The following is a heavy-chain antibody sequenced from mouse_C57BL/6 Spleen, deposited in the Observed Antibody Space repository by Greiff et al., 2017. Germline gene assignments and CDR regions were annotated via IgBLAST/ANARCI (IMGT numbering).Heavy chain of an antibody. V-gene: IGHV1-69*01. CDR2: IDPSDSYP. J-gene: IGHJ2*01. D-gene: IGHD1-1*01. CDR1: GYTFTSYW. CDR3: ARSGSRPYYFDY. Sequence: QVQLQQPGAELVMPGASVKLSCKASGYTFTSYWMHWVKQRPGQGLEWIGEIDPSDSYPNYNQKFKGKSTLTVDNSSSTAYMQLSSLTSEDSEVYYCARSGSRPYYFDYWGQGTTLTVSS.